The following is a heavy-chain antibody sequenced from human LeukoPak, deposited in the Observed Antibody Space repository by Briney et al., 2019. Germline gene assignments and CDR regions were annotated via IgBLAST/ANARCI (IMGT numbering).Heavy chain of an antibody. D-gene: IGHD1-26*01. Sequence: PGGSLRLSCAASGFTFSSYGMHWVRQAPGKGLEWVAVIWYDGSNKYYADSVKGRFTISRDNSKNTLYLQMNSLRAEDTAVYYCARDHSGSYSYFQHWGQGTLVTVSS. CDR2: IWYDGSNK. V-gene: IGHV3-33*01. J-gene: IGHJ1*01. CDR1: GFTFSSYG. CDR3: ARDHSGSYSYFQH.